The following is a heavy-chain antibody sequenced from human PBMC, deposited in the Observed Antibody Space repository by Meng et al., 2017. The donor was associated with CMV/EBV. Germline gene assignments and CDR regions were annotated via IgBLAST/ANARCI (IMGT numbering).Heavy chain of an antibody. CDR3: ARDKIQLWPTVGYFDY. CDR2: INPSGGST. D-gene: IGHD5-18*01. Sequence: QVQPVTVGAKDRKPVATGKVSCKASAYTFTSNNMHWVRQAPGQGLEWMGIINPSGGSTSYAQKFQGRVTMTRDTSTSTVYMELSSLRSEDTAVYYCARDKIQLWPTVGYFDYWGQGTLVTVSS. V-gene: IGHV1-46*01. J-gene: IGHJ4*02. CDR1: AYTFTSNN.